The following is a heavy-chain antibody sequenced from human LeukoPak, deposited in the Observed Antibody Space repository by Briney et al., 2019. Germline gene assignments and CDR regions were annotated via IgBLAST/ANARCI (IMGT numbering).Heavy chain of an antibody. CDR2: INPNSGGT. Sequence: ASVKVSCKASGYTFTGYYMHWVRQAPGQGLEWMGWINPNSGGTNYAQKFQGRVTMTRDTSISTAYMELSRPRSDDTAVYYCARPYYDFWSGYNIYYFDYWGQGTLVTVSS. V-gene: IGHV1-2*02. D-gene: IGHD3-3*01. J-gene: IGHJ4*02. CDR1: GYTFTGYY. CDR3: ARPYYDFWSGYNIYYFDY.